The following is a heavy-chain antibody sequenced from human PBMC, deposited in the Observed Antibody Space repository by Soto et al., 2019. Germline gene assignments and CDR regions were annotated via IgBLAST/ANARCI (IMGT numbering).Heavy chain of an antibody. CDR3: AKDQPVGILTGYPIDY. V-gene: IGHV3-23*01. CDR2: ISGSGGST. J-gene: IGHJ4*02. D-gene: IGHD3-9*01. CDR1: GFTFSSYA. Sequence: EVQLLESGGGLVQPGGSLRLSCAASGFTFSSYAMSWVRQAPGKGLEWVSAISGSGGSTYYADSVKGRFTISRDNSKNTLYLQMNSLRAEDTAAYYCAKDQPVGILTGYPIDYWGQGTLVTVSS.